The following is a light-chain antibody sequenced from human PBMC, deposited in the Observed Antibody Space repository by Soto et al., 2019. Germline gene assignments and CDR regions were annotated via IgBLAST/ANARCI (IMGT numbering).Light chain of an antibody. CDR3: QQYDYLWT. Sequence: EIVMTQSPATLSVSPGEGPSLSCRASQSVRTGLAWYQQKPGQAPRLLIYGASIRATGIPARFSGSGSGTEFTLTITSLQSEDFAVYYCQQYDYLWTFGQGTKVDIK. V-gene: IGKV3-15*01. J-gene: IGKJ1*01. CDR1: QSVRTG. CDR2: GAS.